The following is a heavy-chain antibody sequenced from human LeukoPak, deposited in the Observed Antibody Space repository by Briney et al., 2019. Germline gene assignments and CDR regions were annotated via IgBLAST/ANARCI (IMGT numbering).Heavy chain of an antibody. J-gene: IGHJ3*02. Sequence: SETLSLTCAVSGYSISSGYYCGWIRQPPGKGLEWIGSIYHSGSTYYSPSLKSRVTISVDTSKNQFSLKLSSVTAADTAVYYCARRATIYGDYVNDAFDIWGQGTMVTVSS. V-gene: IGHV4-38-2*01. D-gene: IGHD4-17*01. CDR3: ARRATIYGDYVNDAFDI. CDR1: GYSISSGYY. CDR2: IYHSGST.